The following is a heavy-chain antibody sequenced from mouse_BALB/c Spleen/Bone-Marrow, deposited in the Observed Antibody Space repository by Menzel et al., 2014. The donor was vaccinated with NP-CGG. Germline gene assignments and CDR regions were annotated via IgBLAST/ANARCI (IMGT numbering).Heavy chain of an antibody. V-gene: IGHV5-15*02. D-gene: IGHD1-1*01. CDR1: GFTFSDYG. Sequence: EVKLVESGGGLVQPGGSRKLSCAASGFTFSDYGMAWVRQAPGKGPEWVAFISNLAYSICYADTVTGRFTISRENAKNTLYLEMSSLRSEDTAMYYCARDYYGSSYWYFDVWGAGTTVTVSS. J-gene: IGHJ1*01. CDR2: ISNLAYSI. CDR3: ARDYYGSSYWYFDV.